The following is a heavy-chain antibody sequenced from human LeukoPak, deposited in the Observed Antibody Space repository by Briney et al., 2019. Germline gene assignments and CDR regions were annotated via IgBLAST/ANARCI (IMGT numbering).Heavy chain of an antibody. CDR1: GGSFIGYY. Sequence: PSETLSLTCAVYGGSFIGYYWSWIRQPPGKGLEWIGEINHSGSTNYNPSLKSRVTISVDTSKNQFSLKLSSVTAADTTVYYCARGEGAKPLKTYYYDSSGYWPIDYWGQGTLVTVSS. V-gene: IGHV4-34*01. CDR3: ARGEGAKPLKTYYYDSSGYWPIDY. D-gene: IGHD3-22*01. CDR2: INHSGST. J-gene: IGHJ4*02.